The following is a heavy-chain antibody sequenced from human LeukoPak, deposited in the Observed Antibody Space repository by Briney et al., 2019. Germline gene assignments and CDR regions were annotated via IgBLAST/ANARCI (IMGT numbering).Heavy chain of an antibody. CDR2: MYTSGDT. D-gene: IGHD3-10*01. V-gene: IGHV4-61*02. J-gene: IGHJ6*03. CDR1: GGSISGGGYF. Sequence: SETLSLTCTVSGGSISGGGYFWSWIRHHPGKGLEWIGRMYTSGDTAYNPSLKSRVTMSIDTSKNQFSLKLSSVTAADTAVYYCATSGSSFDYYHYIDVWGKGTTVTVSS. CDR3: ATSGSSFDYYHYIDV.